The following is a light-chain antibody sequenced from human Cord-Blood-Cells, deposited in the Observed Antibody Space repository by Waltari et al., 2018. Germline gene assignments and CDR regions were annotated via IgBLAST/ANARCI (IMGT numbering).Light chain of an antibody. CDR2: DAS. Sequence: EIVLTQSPATLPLSPGERATLPCRASQSVSSYLAWYQQKPGQAPRLLIYDASNMATGIPARFSGSGSGTDFTLTISSLEPEDFAVYYCQQRSNWLYTFGQGTKLEIK. CDR3: QQRSNWLYT. CDR1: QSVSSY. J-gene: IGKJ2*01. V-gene: IGKV3-11*01.